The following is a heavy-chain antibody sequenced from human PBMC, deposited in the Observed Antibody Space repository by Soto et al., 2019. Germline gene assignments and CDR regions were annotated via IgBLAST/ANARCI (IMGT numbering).Heavy chain of an antibody. V-gene: IGHV4-30-4*01. Sequence: KTSETLSLTCTVSGGSISSGDYYWSWIRQPPGKGLEWIGYIYYSGSTYYSPSLKSRVTISVDTSKNQFSLKLSSVTAADTAVYYCAGSIAARPSPYYYYGMDVWGQGTTVTVSS. D-gene: IGHD6-6*01. CDR2: IYYSGST. J-gene: IGHJ6*02. CDR3: AGSIAARPSPYYYYGMDV. CDR1: GGSISSGDYY.